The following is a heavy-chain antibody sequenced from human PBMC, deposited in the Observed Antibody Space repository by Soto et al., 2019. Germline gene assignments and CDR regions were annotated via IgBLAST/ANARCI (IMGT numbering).Heavy chain of an antibody. CDR2: TYPGDSDT. V-gene: IGHV5-51*01. CDR1: GYNFTNYW. D-gene: IGHD3-10*01. CDR3: AGGGVRGVVTRTRDYYGMDV. Sequence: GESLKISCKGSGYNFTNYWIGWVRQMPGKGLESMGITYPGDSDTRYSPSFQGQVTISADKSISTAYLQWSSLKASDTAMYYCAGGGVRGVVTRTRDYYGMDVWGQGTTVTVSS. J-gene: IGHJ6*02.